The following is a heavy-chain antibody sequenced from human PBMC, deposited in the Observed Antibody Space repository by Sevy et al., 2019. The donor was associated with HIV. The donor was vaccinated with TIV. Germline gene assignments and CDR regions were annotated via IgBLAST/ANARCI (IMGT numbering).Heavy chain of an antibody. D-gene: IGHD1-26*01. CDR3: ARGTTWSGIEDY. CDR1: GFTFGDYT. Sequence: GGSLRLSCVASGFTFGDYTMHWVRQAPGKGLEWVSGISWNGGTIAYADSVKGRFTISRDDAKKSLYMQMNRLREADTAVKYCARGTTWSGIEDYWGQGTLVTVSS. J-gene: IGHJ4*02. V-gene: IGHV3-9*01. CDR2: ISWNGGTI.